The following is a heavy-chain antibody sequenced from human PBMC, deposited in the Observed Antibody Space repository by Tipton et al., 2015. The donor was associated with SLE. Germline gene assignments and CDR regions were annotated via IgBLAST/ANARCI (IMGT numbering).Heavy chain of an antibody. CDR2: VYYDGRA. CDR1: GGSIRSRNYY. V-gene: IGHV4-39*06. Sequence: TLSLTCSVSGGSIRSRNYYWRWFRQPPGKGPEWIASVYYDGRAFYNPSFQSRVTISGDTSKNQFTLKVTSVTAADTAVYYCARRIVGGAGDVFDIWGQGTMVTVSS. J-gene: IGHJ3*02. CDR3: ARRIVGGAGDVFDI. D-gene: IGHD3-22*01.